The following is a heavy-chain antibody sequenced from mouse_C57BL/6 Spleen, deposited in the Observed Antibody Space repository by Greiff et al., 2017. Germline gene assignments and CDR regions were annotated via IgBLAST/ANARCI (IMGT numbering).Heavy chain of an antibody. CDR2: IHPNSGST. D-gene: IGHD2-3*01. Sequence: QVQLQQPGAELVKPGASVKLSCKASGYTFTSYWMHWVKQRPGQGLEWIGMIHPNSGSTNYNEKLKSKATLTVDKSSSTADMQLSSLTSEDSAVYYCARDDGYYVPFAYWGQGTLVTVSA. J-gene: IGHJ3*01. CDR1: GYTFTSYW. CDR3: ARDDGYYVPFAY. V-gene: IGHV1-64*01.